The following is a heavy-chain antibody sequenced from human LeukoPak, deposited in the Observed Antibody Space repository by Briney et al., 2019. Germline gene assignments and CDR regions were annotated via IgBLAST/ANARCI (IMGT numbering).Heavy chain of an antibody. J-gene: IGHJ4*02. CDR1: GFSLTTSGIC. CDR2: IDWDEDK. CDR3: ARMGCGVYPNYFDF. D-gene: IGHD2-8*01. Sequence: SGPALFKPTQTLTLTCTFSGFSLTTSGICVNWIRQPPGKALEWLARIDWDEDKYFDTSLKTRLTISKDTSKNQVVLRMINVDPGDTGTYYCARMGCGVYPNYFDFWGQGILVTVSS. V-gene: IGHV2-70*11.